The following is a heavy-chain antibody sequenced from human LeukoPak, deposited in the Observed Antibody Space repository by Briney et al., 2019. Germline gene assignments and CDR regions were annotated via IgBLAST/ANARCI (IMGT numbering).Heavy chain of an antibody. Sequence: SVKVSCKASGFTFTSSAVQWVRQARGQRLERIGWIVVGSGNTNYAQKFQERVTITRDMSTSTAYMELRSLRSNDTAVYHCARDPSYDSSGYPNWFDPWGQGTLVTVSS. V-gene: IGHV1-58*01. D-gene: IGHD3-22*01. CDR1: GFTFTSSA. J-gene: IGHJ5*02. CDR2: IVVGSGNT. CDR3: ARDPSYDSSGYPNWFDP.